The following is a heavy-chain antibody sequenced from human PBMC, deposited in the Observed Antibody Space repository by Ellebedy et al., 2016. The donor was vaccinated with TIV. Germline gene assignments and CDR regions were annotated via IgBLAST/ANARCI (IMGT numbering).Heavy chain of an antibody. J-gene: IGHJ5*02. CDR2: VTAYNRDT. V-gene: IGHV1-18*01. CDR1: GYSFTSHG. CDR3: ARGAMALS. D-gene: IGHD5-24*01. Sequence: AASVKVSCKASGYSFTSHGISWVRQAPGQGLPWMGWVTAYNRDTYYAQTFQGRVTFTTGTSSSTAYMELRSLRSDDTGVYYCARGAMALSWGQGTLVTVSS.